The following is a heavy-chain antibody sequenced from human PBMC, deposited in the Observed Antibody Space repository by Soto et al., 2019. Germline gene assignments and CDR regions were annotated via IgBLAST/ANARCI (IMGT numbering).Heavy chain of an antibody. CDR2: IYPGDSDT. CDR1: GYSFTSYW. J-gene: IGHJ3*02. CDR3: AITLGGYSTGWHAFDI. Sequence: ESRKISCKGSGYSFTSYWIGWVRQMPGKGLEWMGIIYPGDSDTRYSPSFQGQVTISADKSISTAYLQWSSLKASDTAMDYCAITLGGYSTGWHAFDIWGQGTMLTVS. V-gene: IGHV5-51*01. D-gene: IGHD6-25*01.